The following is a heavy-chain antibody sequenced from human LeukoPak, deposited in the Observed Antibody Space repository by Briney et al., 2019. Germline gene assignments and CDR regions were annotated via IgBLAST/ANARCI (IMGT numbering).Heavy chain of an antibody. D-gene: IGHD6-19*01. CDR1: GFAFSVYA. CDR2: INANSGTT. V-gene: IGHV3-23*01. Sequence: GGSLRLSCAASGFAFSVYAMSWLRQPPGKRLGWVSTINANSGTTSYAASVRGRFTISRDNSKNTLYLQLNTLRADDTATYYCAKPISGGLAVTADWFHPWGQGTLVVVSS. CDR3: AKPISGGLAVTADWFHP. J-gene: IGHJ5*01.